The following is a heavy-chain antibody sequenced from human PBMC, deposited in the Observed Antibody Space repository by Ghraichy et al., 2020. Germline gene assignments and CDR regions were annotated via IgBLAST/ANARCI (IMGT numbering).Heavy chain of an antibody. V-gene: IGHV3-23*01. J-gene: IGHJ1*01. D-gene: IGHD2-15*01. CDR3: AKDPGICSGGSCYGNEYFQH. Sequence: GGSLRLSCAASGFTFSSYAMSWVRQAPGKGLEWVSTVSYSGGSTYYADSVKGRFTISRDNSKNTLYLQMNTLRAEDTAVYYCAKDPGICSGGSCYGNEYFQHWGQGTLVTVSS. CDR1: GFTFSSYA. CDR2: VSYSGGST.